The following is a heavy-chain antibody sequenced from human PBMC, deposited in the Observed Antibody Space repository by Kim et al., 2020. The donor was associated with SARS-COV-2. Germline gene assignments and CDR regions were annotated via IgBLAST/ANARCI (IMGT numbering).Heavy chain of an antibody. CDR1: GFTFDDYA. CDR3: VCGWDYYGMDV. D-gene: IGHD2-21*01. Sequence: GGSLRLSCAASGFTFDDYAMHWVRQAPGKGLEWVSLISGDGGSTYYADSVKGRFTISRDNSKNSLYLQMNSLRTEDTALYYCVCGWDYYGMDVWGQGTTVTVSS. J-gene: IGHJ6*02. CDR2: ISGDGGST. V-gene: IGHV3-43*02.